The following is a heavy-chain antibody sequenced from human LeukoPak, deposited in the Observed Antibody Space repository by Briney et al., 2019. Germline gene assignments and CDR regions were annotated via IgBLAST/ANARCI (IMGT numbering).Heavy chain of an antibody. CDR2: IYYSGSP. D-gene: IGHD1-14*01. CDR3: VSSNPTVYRYNFYGMDV. V-gene: IGHV4-61*01. J-gene: IGHJ6*04. CDR1: GGSVSSISYY. Sequence: SETLSLTCTVSGGSVSSISYYWSWIRQPPGKELEWIGYIYYSGSPNYNPSLKSRVTISLDTSKNQFSLQLNSVTAADTAVYYGVSSNPTVYRYNFYGMDVWGKGTTVIVSS.